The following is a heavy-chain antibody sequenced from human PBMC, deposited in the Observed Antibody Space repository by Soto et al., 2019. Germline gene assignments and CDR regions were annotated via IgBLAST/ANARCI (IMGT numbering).Heavy chain of an antibody. J-gene: IGHJ4*02. D-gene: IGHD6-13*01. Sequence: SETLSLTRTVSGGSISSGDYYWSWIRQPPGKGLEWIGHIYYSGSTYYNPSLKSRVTISVDTSKNQFSLKLSSVTAADTAVYYCARAAMGGSSWPFDYWGQGTLVTVSS. CDR3: ARAAMGGSSWPFDY. CDR2: IYYSGST. CDR1: GGSISSGDYY. V-gene: IGHV4-30-4*01.